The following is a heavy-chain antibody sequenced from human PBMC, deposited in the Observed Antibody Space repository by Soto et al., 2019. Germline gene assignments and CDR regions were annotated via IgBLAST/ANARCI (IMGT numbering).Heavy chain of an antibody. CDR1: GFTFDDNA. Sequence: GGSLRLSCAVSGFTFDDNAMHWVRQPPGKGLEWVAGINQKSDIDYAESVKGRFTISIDNAENSLYLQMNTLTAEDTAVYYCAISADRRRRTTCISWGQGTQVTFPS. CDR2: INQKSDI. J-gene: IGHJ5*02. V-gene: IGHV3-9*01. CDR3: AISADRRRRTTCIS. D-gene: IGHD4-17*01.